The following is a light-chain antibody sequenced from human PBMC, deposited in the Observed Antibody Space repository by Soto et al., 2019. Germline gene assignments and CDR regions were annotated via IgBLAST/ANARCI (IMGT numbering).Light chain of an antibody. CDR3: HQYNSYSPYT. Sequence: DIQMTQSPSTLSASVGDRVTITCRASQSISIWLAWYQQKPGKAPTLLIYDASSLESGVPSRFSGSGAGTEFTITIRRLQRDYFATYCCHQYNSYSPYTVGQGKNLEIK. J-gene: IGKJ2*01. CDR1: QSISIW. CDR2: DAS. V-gene: IGKV1-5*01.